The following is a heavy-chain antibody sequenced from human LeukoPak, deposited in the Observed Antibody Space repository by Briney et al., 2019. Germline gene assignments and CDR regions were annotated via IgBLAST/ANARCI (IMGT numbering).Heavy chain of an antibody. Sequence: ASVKVSCKASGYTFTGYYMHWVRQAPGQGLEWMGWIKPNSGGTNYAQKFQGRVTMTRDTSISTAYMELSRLRSDDTAVYYCARWSEFLEWLLLDWGQGTLVTVSS. D-gene: IGHD3-3*01. CDR3: ARWSEFLEWLLLD. CDR2: IKPNSGGT. J-gene: IGHJ4*02. CDR1: GYTFTGYY. V-gene: IGHV1-2*02.